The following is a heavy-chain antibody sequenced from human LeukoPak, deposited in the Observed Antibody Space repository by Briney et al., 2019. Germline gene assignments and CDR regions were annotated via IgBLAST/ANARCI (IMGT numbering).Heavy chain of an antibody. Sequence: SETLSLTCAVYGGSFSGYYWSWIRQPPGKGLEWIGEINHSGSTNYSPSLKSRVTKSVDTSKNQFSLKLSSVTAADTAVYYCARVPHYSSSWYGPLDYWGQGTLVTVSS. CDR3: ARVPHYSSSWYGPLDY. V-gene: IGHV4-34*01. J-gene: IGHJ4*02. CDR1: GGSFSGYY. CDR2: INHSGST. D-gene: IGHD6-13*01.